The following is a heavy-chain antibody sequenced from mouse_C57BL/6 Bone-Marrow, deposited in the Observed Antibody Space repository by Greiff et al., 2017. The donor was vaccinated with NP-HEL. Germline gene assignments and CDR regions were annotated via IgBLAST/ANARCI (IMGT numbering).Heavy chain of an antibody. V-gene: IGHV10-1*01. CDR2: IRSKSNNYAT. D-gene: IGHD2-1*01. CDR3: FYYGNYVDAY. Sequence: EVQLVESGGGLVQPKGSLKLSCAASGFSFNTYAMNWVRQAPGKGLEWVARIRSKSNNYATYYADSVKDRFTISRDDSESMLYLQMNNLKTEDTAMYYCFYYGNYVDAYWGQGTLVTVSA. J-gene: IGHJ3*01. CDR1: GFSFNTYA.